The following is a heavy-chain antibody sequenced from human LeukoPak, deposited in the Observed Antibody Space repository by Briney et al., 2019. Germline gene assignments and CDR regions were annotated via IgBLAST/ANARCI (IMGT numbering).Heavy chain of an antibody. CDR2: INPSGGST. CDR1: GYTFTSYY. CDR3: ARGDDKILTGYLFDY. Sequence: ASVKVSCKASGYTFTSYYMHWVRQAPGQGLEWMGIINPSGGSTSYAQKFQGRVTMIRDTSTSIVYMELSSLRSEDTAVYYCARGDDKILTGYLFDYWGQGTLVTVSS. V-gene: IGHV1-46*01. D-gene: IGHD3-9*01. J-gene: IGHJ4*02.